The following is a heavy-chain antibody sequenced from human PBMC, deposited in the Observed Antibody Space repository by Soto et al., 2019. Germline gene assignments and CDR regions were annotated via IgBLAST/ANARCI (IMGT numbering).Heavy chain of an antibody. V-gene: IGHV4-59*01. J-gene: IGHJ6*02. Sequence: SETLSLACTVSGGSISSYYWSWIRQPPGKGLEWIGYIYYSGSTNYNPSLKSRVTISVDTSKNQFSLKLSSVTAADTAVYYCARSHPGYSSIWPHNSGMDGWGQGTTLPVTS. CDR1: GGSISSYY. CDR3: ARSHPGYSSIWPHNSGMDG. D-gene: IGHD6-13*01. CDR2: IYYSGST.